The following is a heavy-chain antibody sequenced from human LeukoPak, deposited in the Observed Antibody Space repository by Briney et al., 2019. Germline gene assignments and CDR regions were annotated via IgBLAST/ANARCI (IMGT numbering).Heavy chain of an antibody. CDR2: ISTSRSYI. CDR3: ARSGYSSTWYLQNFELDY. D-gene: IGHD2-2*01. J-gene: IGHJ4*02. Sequence: GGSLRLSCAASGFTVSSNYMSWVRQAPGKGLEWVSSISTSRSYIYYADSVKGRFTISRDNAKNSLYLQMNSLRAEDTAVYFCARSGYSSTWYLQNFELDYWGQGTLVTVSS. CDR1: GFTVSSNY. V-gene: IGHV3-21*01.